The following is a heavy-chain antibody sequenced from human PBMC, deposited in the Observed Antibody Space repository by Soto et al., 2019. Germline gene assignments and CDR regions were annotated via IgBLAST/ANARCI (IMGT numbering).Heavy chain of an antibody. J-gene: IGHJ4*02. CDR1: GGSISSYY. CDR3: ARAPRGAIFGVALEDY. V-gene: IGHV4-59*06. Sequence: SETLSLTCTVSGGSISSYYWSWIRQPAGKGLEWIGYIYYSGSTYYNPSLKSRVTISVDTSKNQFSLKLSSVTAADTAVYYCARAPRGAIFGVALEDYWGQGTLVTVSS. CDR2: IYYSGST. D-gene: IGHD3-3*01.